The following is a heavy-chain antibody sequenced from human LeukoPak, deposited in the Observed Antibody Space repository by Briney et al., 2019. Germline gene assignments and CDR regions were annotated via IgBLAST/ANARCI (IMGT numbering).Heavy chain of an antibody. D-gene: IGHD2-15*01. CDR1: GFTFSTYI. Sequence: PGGPLRLSCAASGFTFSTYIMTWVRQAPGKGLEWVSSINTGSSTYYADTVKGRFTISRDNAKNSLYLQMNSLRVEDTAVYYCARGSFWGQGTLVTVSS. V-gene: IGHV3-21*01. CDR2: INTGSST. CDR3: ARGSF. J-gene: IGHJ4*02.